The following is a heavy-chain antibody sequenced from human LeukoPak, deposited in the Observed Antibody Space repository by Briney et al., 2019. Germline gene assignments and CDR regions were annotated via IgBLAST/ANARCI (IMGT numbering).Heavy chain of an antibody. J-gene: IGHJ4*02. D-gene: IGHD1-26*01. CDR2: IKQDGSEK. CDR3: ARDLEGGSYEAVDY. Sequence: GGSLRLSCAASGFTFSSYWMSWVRQAPGKGLEWVANIKQDGSEKYYVDSVKGRFTISRDNAKNSLYLQMNSLRAEDTAVYYCARDLEGGSYEAVDYWGQGTLVTVSS. CDR1: GFTFSSYW. V-gene: IGHV3-7*01.